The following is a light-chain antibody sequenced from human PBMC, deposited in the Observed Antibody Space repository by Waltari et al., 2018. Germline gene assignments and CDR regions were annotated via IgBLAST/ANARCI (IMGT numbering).Light chain of an antibody. Sequence: QSALTQPASVSGSPGQSITISCTGTSSDVGGYNYVSWYQQHPGKAPKLMIYEVSNRASGVSNRFCGSKSGNTASLTISGLQAEDEADYYCSSYTSSSKGVFGGGTKLTVL. J-gene: IGLJ2*01. CDR2: EVS. CDR1: SSDVGGYNY. CDR3: SSYTSSSKGV. V-gene: IGLV2-14*01.